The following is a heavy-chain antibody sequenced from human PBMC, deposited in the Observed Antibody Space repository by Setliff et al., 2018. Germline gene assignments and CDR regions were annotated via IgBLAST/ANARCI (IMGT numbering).Heavy chain of an antibody. CDR1: GGSISGDS. V-gene: IGHV4-4*08. J-gene: IGHJ6*03. CDR2: SSTSGCT. D-gene: IGHD2-15*01. CDR3: ARGGGSVLPNYYYFNYMDV. Sequence: SETLSLTCTVSGGSISGDSWSWIRQPPGKGLEWIGYSSTSGCTNCNPSLESRVTISVDTSKNQLSRKLSSVTAADTAVYFCARGGGSVLPNYYYFNYMDVWGKGTTVTVSS.